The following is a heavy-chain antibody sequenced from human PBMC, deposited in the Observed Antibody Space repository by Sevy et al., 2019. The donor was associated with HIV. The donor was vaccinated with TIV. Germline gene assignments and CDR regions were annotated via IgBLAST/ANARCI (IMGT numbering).Heavy chain of an antibody. J-gene: IGHJ4*02. Sequence: GESLKISCAASGFTFSSYAMSWVRQAPGKGLEWVSAISGSGGSTYYAASVKGRFTISRDNSKNTLYLQMNSLRAEDTAVYYCAKDSSGYSSGWYGQFDYWGQGTLVTVSS. D-gene: IGHD6-19*01. V-gene: IGHV3-23*01. CDR3: AKDSSGYSSGWYGQFDY. CDR1: GFTFSSYA. CDR2: ISGSGGST.